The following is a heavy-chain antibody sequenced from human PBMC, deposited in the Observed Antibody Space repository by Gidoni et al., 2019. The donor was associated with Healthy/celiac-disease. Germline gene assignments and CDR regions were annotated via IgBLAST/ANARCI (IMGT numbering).Heavy chain of an antibody. CDR1: GFTFSSYG. J-gene: IGHJ4*02. D-gene: IGHD4-17*01. CDR3: ARDRNYGGNSIDY. CDR2: IWYDGSNK. Sequence: QVQLVESGGGVVQPGRSLRLSCAASGFTFSSYGMHWVRQAPGKGLEWVAVIWYDGSNKYYADSVKGRFTISRDNSKNTLYLQMNSLRAEDTAVYYCARDRNYGGNSIDYWGQGTLVTVSS. V-gene: IGHV3-33*01.